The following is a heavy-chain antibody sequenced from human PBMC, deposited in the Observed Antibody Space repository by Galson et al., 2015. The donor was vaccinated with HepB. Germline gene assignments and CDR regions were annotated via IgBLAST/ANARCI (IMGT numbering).Heavy chain of an antibody. Sequence: SLRLSCAASGFTFRSYGMHWVRQAPGKGLEWVAVIWYDGSNKYYADSVKGRFTISRDNSKNTLYLQMNSLGAEDTAVYYCARELRYLSGYHFDYWGQGTLVTVSS. CDR2: IWYDGSNK. J-gene: IGHJ4*02. CDR1: GFTFRSYG. D-gene: IGHD3-9*01. V-gene: IGHV3-33*01. CDR3: ARELRYLSGYHFDY.